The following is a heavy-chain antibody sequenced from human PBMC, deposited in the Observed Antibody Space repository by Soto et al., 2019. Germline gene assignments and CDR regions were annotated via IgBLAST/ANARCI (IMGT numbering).Heavy chain of an antibody. V-gene: IGHV4-34*01. CDR2: INHSGST. Sequence: PSETLSLTCAVYGGSFSGYYWSWIRQPPGKGLEWIGEINHSGSTNYNPSLKSRVTISVDTSKNQFSLKLSSVTAADTAVYYCAYGAYYDFWSGYWTNFDYWGQGTLVTVSS. J-gene: IGHJ4*02. CDR3: AYGAYYDFWSGYWTNFDY. D-gene: IGHD3-3*01. CDR1: GGSFSGYY.